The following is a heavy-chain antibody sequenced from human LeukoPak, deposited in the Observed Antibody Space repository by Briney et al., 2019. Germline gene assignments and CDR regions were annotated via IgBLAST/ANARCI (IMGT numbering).Heavy chain of an antibody. CDR2: INHSGST. CDR1: GGSFSGYY. CDR3: ASVYSSGWADY. J-gene: IGHJ4*02. V-gene: IGHV4-34*01. Sequence: SETLSLTCAVYGGSFSGYYWSRIRQPPGKGLEWIGEINHSGSTNYNPSLRSRVTISVDTSKNQFSLKLSSVTAADTAVYYCASVYSSGWADYWGQGTLVTVSS. D-gene: IGHD6-19*01.